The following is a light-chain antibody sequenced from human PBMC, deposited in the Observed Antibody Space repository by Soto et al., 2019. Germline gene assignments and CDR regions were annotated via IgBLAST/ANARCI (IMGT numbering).Light chain of an antibody. CDR1: QSVGNN. J-gene: IGKJ1*01. CDR3: RQYNNWPT. Sequence: EIVMTQSPVTLSVSPGERATLSCRASQSVGNNLACYQQKPGQAPRLLIYDTSTRATGIPARFSGSGSGTEFTLTISSLQSEDFAVYYCRQYNNWPTFGQGTKVDIK. V-gene: IGKV3-15*01. CDR2: DTS.